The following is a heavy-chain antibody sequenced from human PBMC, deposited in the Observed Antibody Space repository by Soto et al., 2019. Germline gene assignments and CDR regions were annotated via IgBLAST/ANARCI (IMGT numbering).Heavy chain of an antibody. V-gene: IGHV1-69*01. CDR3: ARDHYDSSEPYYFDY. J-gene: IGHJ4*02. D-gene: IGHD3-22*01. Sequence: QVQLVQSGAEVKKPGSSVKVSCKASGGTFSSYAISWVRQAPGQGLEWMGGIIPIFGTANYAQKFQGRVTITADESTSTAYMELSSLRSDDTAVYYCARDHYDSSEPYYFDYWGQGTLVTVSS. CDR2: IIPIFGTA. CDR1: GGTFSSYA.